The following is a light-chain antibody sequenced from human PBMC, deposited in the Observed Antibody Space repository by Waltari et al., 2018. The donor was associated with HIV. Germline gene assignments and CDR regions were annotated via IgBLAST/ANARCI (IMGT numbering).Light chain of an antibody. CDR1: SSNIGAYD. CDR2: ANN. J-gene: IGLJ1*01. V-gene: IGLV1-40*01. CDR3: QSYDNSLRVSYV. Sequence: QSVLTQPPSVSGAPGQRVTISCTGSSSNIGAYDVHWYQQLPGRAPKLLFYANNNRPSGVPDRFSGSKSGTAASLAIAGLQIEDEGDYFCQSYDNSLRVSYVFSAGTRVTVL.